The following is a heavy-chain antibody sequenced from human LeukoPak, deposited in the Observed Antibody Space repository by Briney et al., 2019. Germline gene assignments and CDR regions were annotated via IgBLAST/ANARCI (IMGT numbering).Heavy chain of an antibody. J-gene: IGHJ2*01. CDR2: LYTSGST. D-gene: IGHD3-9*01. Sequence: SETLSLTCTVSGGSISSYYWSWIRQPAGKGLEWIGRLYTSGSTNYNPSLKSRVTMSVDTSKNQFSLKLSSVTAAGTAVYYCARDWGDWVLSRWYFDLWGRGTLVTVSS. CDR3: ARDWGDWVLSRWYFDL. V-gene: IGHV4-4*07. CDR1: GGSISSYY.